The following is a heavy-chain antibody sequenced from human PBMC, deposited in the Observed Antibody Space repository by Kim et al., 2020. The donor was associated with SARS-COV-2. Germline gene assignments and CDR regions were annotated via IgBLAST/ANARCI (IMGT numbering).Heavy chain of an antibody. J-gene: IGHJ4*02. D-gene: IGHD3-16*01. CDR1: GFTFTNFC. CDR3: ARSFRSYGTYYQIDY. CDR2: IKQDGGDK. Sequence: GGSLRLSCAASGFTFTNFCMTWVRQAPGKGLEWVANIKQDGGDKYYADSVKGRFTISRDNAKNSLYLQMNSLRAEDTALYYCARSFRSYGTYYQIDYWGQGTLVADSS. V-gene: IGHV3-7*03.